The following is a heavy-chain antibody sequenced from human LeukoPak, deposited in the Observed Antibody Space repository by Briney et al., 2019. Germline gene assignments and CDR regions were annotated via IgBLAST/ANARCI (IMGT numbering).Heavy chain of an antibody. CDR2: MNPNSGNT. CDR3: ARGYEGYSSSWYELCY. J-gene: IGHJ4*02. D-gene: IGHD6-13*01. V-gene: IGHV1-8*01. CDR1: GYTFTSYD. Sequence: ASVTVSCKASGYTFTSYDINWVRQATGQGLEWMGWMNPNSGNTGYAQKFQGRVTMTRNTSISTAYMELSSLRSEDTAVYYCARGYEGYSSSWYELCYWGQGTLVTVSS.